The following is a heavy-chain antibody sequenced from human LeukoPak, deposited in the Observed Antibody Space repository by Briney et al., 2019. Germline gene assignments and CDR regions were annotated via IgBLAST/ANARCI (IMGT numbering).Heavy chain of an antibody. J-gene: IGHJ5*02. CDR2: INPHSGGT. CDR3: ARLTGDYYDNVWGSYRYGWLDP. Sequence: GASVKVSCKASGYTFTGYYIHWVRQAPGQGLEWMGWINPHSGGTNYAQKFQGGVTMTRDTSITTAYMELSGLQFEDTAVYYCARLTGDYYDNVWGSYRYGWLDPWGQGTQVTVSS. D-gene: IGHD3-16*02. V-gene: IGHV1-2*02. CDR1: GYTFTGYY.